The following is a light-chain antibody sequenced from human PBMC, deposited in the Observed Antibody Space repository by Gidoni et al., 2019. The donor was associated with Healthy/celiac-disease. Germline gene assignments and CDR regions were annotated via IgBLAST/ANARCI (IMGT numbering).Light chain of an antibody. V-gene: IGKV1-5*03. J-gene: IGKJ2*01. CDR2: KAS. CDR3: QQYNSYPYT. CDR1: QSISSW. Sequence: DIQMTQSPSTLSAYVGDRVTITCRASQSISSWLAWYQQKPGKAPKLLIYKASSLESGVPSRFSGSGSGTECTLTISSLQPDDFATDYCQQYNSYPYTFGQGTKLEIK.